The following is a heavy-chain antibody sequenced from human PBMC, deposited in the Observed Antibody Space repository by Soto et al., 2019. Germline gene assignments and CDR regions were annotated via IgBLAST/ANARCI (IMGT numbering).Heavy chain of an antibody. CDR2: IHHSGST. V-gene: IGHV4-34*01. D-gene: IGHD3-22*01. J-gene: IGHJ5*02. Sequence: SETLSLTCAIYGGSFSGYHWSWIRQPPGKGLEWIGEIHHSGSTNYSPSLKRRVTISIDTSKKRFSLRLSSVTAADTALYYCARGGYYDRRWFDPWGQGTLVTVSS. CDR3: ARGGYYDRRWFDP. CDR1: GGSFSGYH.